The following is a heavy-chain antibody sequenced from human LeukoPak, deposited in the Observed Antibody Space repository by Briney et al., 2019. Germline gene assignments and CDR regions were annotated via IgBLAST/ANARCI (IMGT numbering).Heavy chain of an antibody. CDR2: ISYSGST. CDR3: ARPAYDSSGYYSE. Sequence: SETLSLTCTVSGASISSDYWSWIRQPPGKGLEWIGYISYSGSTNYSPSLKSRVTISVDTSKNQFSLKLSSVTAADTTVYYCARPAYDSSGYYSEWGQGTLVTVSS. V-gene: IGHV4-59*08. CDR1: GASISSDY. J-gene: IGHJ4*02. D-gene: IGHD3-22*01.